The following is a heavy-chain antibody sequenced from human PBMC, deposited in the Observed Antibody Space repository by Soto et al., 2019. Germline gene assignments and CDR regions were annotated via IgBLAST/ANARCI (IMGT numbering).Heavy chain of an antibody. V-gene: IGHV4-30-4*01. CDR2: IFYSGNT. CDR3: ARATSYYDSSGYFYWYIDL. J-gene: IGHJ2*01. Sequence: QVQLQESGPGLVKPSQTLSLTCSVSGGSISSGDHYWSWIRQPPGKGLEWIGYIFYSGNTYYNPSLGSRVNISVDTSKNQFSLNLNSVTAADTAVYYCARATSYYDSSGYFYWYIDLWGRGTLVTVSS. D-gene: IGHD3-22*01. CDR1: GGSISSGDHY.